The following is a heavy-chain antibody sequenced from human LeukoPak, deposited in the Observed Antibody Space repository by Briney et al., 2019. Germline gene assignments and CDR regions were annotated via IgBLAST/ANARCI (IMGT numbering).Heavy chain of an antibody. J-gene: IGHJ4*02. CDR3: AKGGELRMGALSNPTDY. D-gene: IGHD3-16*01. V-gene: IGHV3-9*01. Sequence: PGRSLRLSCVASGLTFDDYAMHWVRHAPGKGLEWVSGISWNSGSLDYADSVKGRFTISRDNAKNSLYLQMNSLRVEDTALYYCAKGGELRMGALSNPTDYWGQGTLVTVSS. CDR1: GLTFDDYA. CDR2: ISWNSGSL.